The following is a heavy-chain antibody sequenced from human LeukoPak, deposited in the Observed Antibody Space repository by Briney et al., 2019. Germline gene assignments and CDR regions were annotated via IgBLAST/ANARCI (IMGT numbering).Heavy chain of an antibody. CDR2: IRYDGSNK. CDR3: AKDGSTYYDFWRGFDY. J-gene: IGHJ4*02. Sequence: GGSLRLSCAASGFTFSSYAMSWVRQAPGKGLEWVAFIRYDGSNKYYADSVKGRFTISRDNSKNTLYLQMNSLRAEDTAVYYCAKDGSTYYDFWRGFDYWGQGTLVTVSS. V-gene: IGHV3-30*02. D-gene: IGHD3-3*01. CDR1: GFTFSSYA.